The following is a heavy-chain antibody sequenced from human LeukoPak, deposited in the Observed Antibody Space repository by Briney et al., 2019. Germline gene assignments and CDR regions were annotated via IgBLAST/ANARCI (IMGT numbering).Heavy chain of an antibody. Sequence: WGSLRLSCVASGFTFSSYGIHWVRQAPGKGLEWVAVVSSDGSIKYNADSVKGRFTISRDTSKNAVYLQMNSLGAEDTAFYYCARGYSSSWLGYFDYWGQGTLVTVSS. V-gene: IGHV3-30*03. J-gene: IGHJ4*02. CDR1: GFTFSSYG. D-gene: IGHD6-13*01. CDR2: VSSDGSIK. CDR3: ARGYSSSWLGYFDY.